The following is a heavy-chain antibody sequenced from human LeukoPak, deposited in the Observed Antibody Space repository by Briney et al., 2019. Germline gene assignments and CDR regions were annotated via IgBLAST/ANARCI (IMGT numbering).Heavy chain of an antibody. CDR2: INPSGGST. CDR3: ASTYYYDSSGGGFDY. D-gene: IGHD3-22*01. Sequence: ASVKVSFTASGYTFTSYYMHWVRQAPGQGLEWMGIINPSGGSTSYAQKFQGRVTMTRDMSTSTVYMELSSLRSEDTAVYYCASTYYYDSSGGGFDYWGQGTLVSVSS. J-gene: IGHJ4*02. CDR1: GYTFTSYY. V-gene: IGHV1-46*01.